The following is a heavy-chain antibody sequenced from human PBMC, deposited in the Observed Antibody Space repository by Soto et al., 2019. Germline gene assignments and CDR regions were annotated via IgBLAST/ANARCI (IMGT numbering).Heavy chain of an antibody. Sequence: NPSETLSLTCTASGGSLTKYYWSWIRQPAGKGLEWIGRVSTSGNVVSKASLRSRLTMSVDTSKNQFSLRLTSVTAADTAVYYCARDNNDFWSLYPLAFDYWGQGALVTVSS. CDR3: ARDNNDFWSLYPLAFDY. CDR2: VSTSGNV. D-gene: IGHD3-3*01. J-gene: IGHJ4*02. CDR1: GGSLTKYY. V-gene: IGHV4-4*07.